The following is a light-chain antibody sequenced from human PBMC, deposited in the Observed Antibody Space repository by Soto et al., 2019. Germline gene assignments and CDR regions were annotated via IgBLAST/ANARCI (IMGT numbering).Light chain of an antibody. CDR3: QQYDTSIWAYT. Sequence: EIVLTQSPVTLSLSPGERATLSCRASQGIESRYRAWYQQKPGQPPRLLIYSESSRATGIPDRFSGSGSGTDFTLTISRLEPEDFGVYYCQQYDTSIWAYTFGQGTKLEIK. CDR2: SES. CDR1: QGIESRY. V-gene: IGKV3-20*01. J-gene: IGKJ2*01.